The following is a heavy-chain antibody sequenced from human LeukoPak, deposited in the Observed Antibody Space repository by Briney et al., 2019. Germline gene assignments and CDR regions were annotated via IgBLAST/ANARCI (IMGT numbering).Heavy chain of an antibody. CDR2: INPSSGGT. Sequence: GASVKVSCKASGYTFTGYYMHWVRQAPGQGLEWMGWINPSSGGTNYAQKFQGRVTMTRDTSISTAYMELSRLRSDDTAVYYCARLTYYDFWSGYSYAFDIWGQGTMVTVSS. CDR1: GYTFTGYY. D-gene: IGHD3-3*01. V-gene: IGHV1-2*02. J-gene: IGHJ3*02. CDR3: ARLTYYDFWSGYSYAFDI.